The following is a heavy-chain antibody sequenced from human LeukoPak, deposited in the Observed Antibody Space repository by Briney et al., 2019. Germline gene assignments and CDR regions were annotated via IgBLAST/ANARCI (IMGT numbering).Heavy chain of an antibody. CDR1: GFIFSNFD. V-gene: IGHV3-64*02. CDR2: TNAGGGST. J-gene: IGHJ4*02. Sequence: GGSLILSCAASGFIFSNFDMHWVRQAPGKGLEYVSSTNAGGGSTYYAASVKGRFTISRDAVKDTLYLQMGSVRIEDTAVYYCARGGLESPWSGYNAPDFWGQGTLVAVSS. D-gene: IGHD3-3*01. CDR3: ARGGLESPWSGYNAPDF.